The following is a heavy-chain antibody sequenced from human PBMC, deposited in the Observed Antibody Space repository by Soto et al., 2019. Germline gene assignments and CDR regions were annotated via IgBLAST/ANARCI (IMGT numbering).Heavy chain of an antibody. CDR3: ARAGGLGAVAVDY. V-gene: IGHV4-30-2*01. J-gene: IGHJ4*02. D-gene: IGHD6-19*01. CDR2: IYHSGST. Sequence: QLQLQESGSGLVKPSQTLSLTCAVSDGSISSGGYSWSWIRQPPGKGLEWIGYIYHSGSTYYNPSLKSRVTISVDRPKYQFSLKLSSVTAADTAVYYCARAGGLGAVAVDYWGQGTLVTVSS. CDR1: DGSISSGGYS.